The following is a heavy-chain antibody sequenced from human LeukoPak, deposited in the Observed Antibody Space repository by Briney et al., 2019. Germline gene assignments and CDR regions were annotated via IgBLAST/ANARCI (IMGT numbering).Heavy chain of an antibody. CDR1: GGTFSSYA. CDR3: ASTQSGIAAAGTPSF. CDR2: IIPIFGTA. J-gene: IGHJ4*02. D-gene: IGHD6-13*01. V-gene: IGHV1-69*13. Sequence: ASVKVSCKASGGTFSSYAISWVRQAPGQGLEWMGGIIPIFGTANYAQKFQGRVTITADESTSTAYMELSSLRSEDTAVYYCASTQSGIAAAGTPSFWGQGTLVTVSS.